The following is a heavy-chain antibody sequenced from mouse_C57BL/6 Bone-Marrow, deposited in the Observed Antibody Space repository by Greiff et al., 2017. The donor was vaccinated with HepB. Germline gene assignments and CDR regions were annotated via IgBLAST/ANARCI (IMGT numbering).Heavy chain of an antibody. V-gene: IGHV3-6*01. D-gene: IGHD1-1*01. CDR2: ISYDGSN. J-gene: IGHJ1*03. CDR3: AREDYGSSYAIRYFDV. CDR1: GYSITSGYY. Sequence: EVQLVESGPGLVKPSQSLSLTCSVTGYSITSGYYWNWIRQFPGNKLEWMGYISYDGSNNYNPSLKNRISITRDTSKNQFFLKLNSVTTEDTATYYCAREDYGSSYAIRYFDVWGTGTTVTVSS.